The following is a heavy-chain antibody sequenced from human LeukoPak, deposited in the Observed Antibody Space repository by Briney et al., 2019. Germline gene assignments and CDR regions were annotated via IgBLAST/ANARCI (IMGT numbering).Heavy chain of an antibody. CDR1: GGSISSYY. CDR2: IYYSGST. Sequence: KPSETLSLTCTVSGGSISSYYWSWIRQPPGKGLEWIGYIYYSGSTNYNPSLKSRVTISVDTSKNQFSLKLSSVTAADTAVYYCARHDRELLFDYWGQGTLVTVSS. V-gene: IGHV4-59*08. CDR3: ARHDRELLFDY. D-gene: IGHD1-26*01. J-gene: IGHJ4*02.